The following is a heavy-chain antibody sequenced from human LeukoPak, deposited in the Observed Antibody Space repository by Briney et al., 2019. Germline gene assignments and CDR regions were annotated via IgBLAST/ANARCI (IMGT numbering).Heavy chain of an antibody. CDR3: ARDSGSYLQPTDF. V-gene: IGHV3-23*01. CDR2: IGGSGDAT. Sequence: GGSLRLTCAASGSTFSDYAMTWVRQAPGKGLEWVSSIGGSGDATYYADAVKGRFSVSRDNSKNTLYLQMNSLRADDTALYHCARDSGSYLQPTDFWGHGTLVTVPS. J-gene: IGHJ4*01. CDR1: GSTFSDYA. D-gene: IGHD1-26*01.